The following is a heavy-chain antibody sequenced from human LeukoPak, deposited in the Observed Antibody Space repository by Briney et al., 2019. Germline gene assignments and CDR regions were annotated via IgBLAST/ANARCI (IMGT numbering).Heavy chain of an antibody. V-gene: IGHV3-30*02. CDR3: AKTFCSGGTCYPYNYYYMDV. J-gene: IGHJ6*03. D-gene: IGHD2-15*01. CDR2: IRYDGSNK. Sequence: PGGSLRLSCAASGFTFSSYGMHWVRQAPGKGLEWVAFIRYDGSNKYYADSVKGRFTISRDNSKNTLYLQMNSLRPEDTAVYYCAKTFCSGGTCYPYNYYYMDVWGKGTAVTVSS. CDR1: GFTFSSYG.